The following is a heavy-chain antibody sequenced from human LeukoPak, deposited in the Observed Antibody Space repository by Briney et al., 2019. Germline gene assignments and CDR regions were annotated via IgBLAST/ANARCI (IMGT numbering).Heavy chain of an antibody. CDR3: ARLAPAAAGTVDAFDI. Sequence: SETLSLTCAVYGGSFSGYYWSWIRQPSGKGLEWIGEINHSGSTNYNPSLKSRVTISVDTSKNQFSLKLSSVTAADTAVYYCARLAPAAAGTVDAFDIWGQGTMVTVSS. CDR1: GGSFSGYY. J-gene: IGHJ3*02. D-gene: IGHD6-13*01. CDR2: INHSGST. V-gene: IGHV4-34*01.